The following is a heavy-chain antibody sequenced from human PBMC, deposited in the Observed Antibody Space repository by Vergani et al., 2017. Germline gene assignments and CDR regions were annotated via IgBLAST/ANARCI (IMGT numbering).Heavy chain of an antibody. J-gene: IGHJ6*02. CDR3: AKATPRKSGDYYLYYYHAMDV. CDR1: GFTFNHYA. Sequence: EVQLLESGGDLVQPGGSLRLSCAASGFTFNHYAMNWVRQAPGTGLEWVSGISGSGGSTYYAGSVKGRFTISRDSYKNTLYLQMNSLSAGDTDVYYCAKATPRKSGDYYLYYYHAMDVWGQGTTVTVSS. V-gene: IGHV3-23*01. D-gene: IGHD5-12*01. CDR2: ISGSGGST.